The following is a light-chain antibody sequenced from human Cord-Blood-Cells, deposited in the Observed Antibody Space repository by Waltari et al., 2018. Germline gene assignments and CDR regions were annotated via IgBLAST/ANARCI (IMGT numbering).Light chain of an antibody. J-gene: IGLJ2*01. CDR3: AAWNDSLSGWV. V-gene: IGLV1-47*01. Sequence: QSVLTQPPSASATPGQRVTISCSGSSSNIGRNYVCWYQQLPGTAPKLLIYRNSHEDTGVPNRSTGPKSGTSASLAISVHRTEGGHNYYCAAWNDSLSGWVFGRGTELTVL. CDR1: SSNIGRNY. CDR2: RNS.